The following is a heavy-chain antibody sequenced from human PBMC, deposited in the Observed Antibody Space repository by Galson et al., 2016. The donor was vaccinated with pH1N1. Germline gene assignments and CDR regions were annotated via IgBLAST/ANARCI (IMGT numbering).Heavy chain of an antibody. D-gene: IGHD2-15*01. CDR3: VRGRYCSGGSCYSPTAEYFQH. J-gene: IGHJ1*01. CDR1: GFIFTNYW. CDR2: VNNDGSST. V-gene: IGHV3-74*01. Sequence: SLRLSCATSGFIFTNYWMHWVRQAPGRGLVWVARVNNDGSSTNYADSVKGRFTLSRDNAKNTVFLEMSSLRAEDTGAYYRVRGRYCSGGSCYSPTAEYFQHWGRGTLLTVSS.